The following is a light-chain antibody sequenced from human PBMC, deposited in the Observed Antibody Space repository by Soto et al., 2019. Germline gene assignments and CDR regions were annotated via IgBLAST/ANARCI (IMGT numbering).Light chain of an antibody. CDR3: QQRSNWLIT. Sequence: EIALTQSPGTLSLSPGERATLSCRASQTLSNSFIAWYQHKPGQAPRLLVYDTSTRATGIPDRYSGSGSGTDFTLTISRLEPEDFATYYCQQRSNWLITFGQGTRLEIK. J-gene: IGKJ5*01. CDR2: DTS. CDR1: QTLSNSF. V-gene: IGKV3D-20*02.